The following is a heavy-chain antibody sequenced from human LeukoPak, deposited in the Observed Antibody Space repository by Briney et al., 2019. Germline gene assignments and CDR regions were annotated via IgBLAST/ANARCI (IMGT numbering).Heavy chain of an antibody. Sequence: SETLSLTCTASGGSINNHYWSWIRQPPGMGLEWIGYIYFTGTTNYNPSLKSRVTISLDKSKNQFSLKLSSVTATDTAIYYCARGGGSPRNWGQGTLVTVSS. J-gene: IGHJ4*02. CDR2: IYFTGTT. D-gene: IGHD3-10*01. V-gene: IGHV4-59*11. CDR1: GGSINNHY. CDR3: ARGGGSPRN.